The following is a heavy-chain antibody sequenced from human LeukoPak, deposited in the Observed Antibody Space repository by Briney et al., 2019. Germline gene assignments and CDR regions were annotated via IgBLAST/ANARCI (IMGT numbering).Heavy chain of an antibody. CDR2: ISSSSSTI. CDR1: GFTFSSYS. CDR3: ARDQSHGSGSYSFDY. J-gene: IGHJ4*02. D-gene: IGHD3-10*01. Sequence: GGSPRLSCAASGFTFSSYSMNWVRQAPGKGLEWVSYISSSSSTIYYADSVKGRFTISRDNAKNSLYLQMNSLRAEDTAVYYCARDQSHGSGSYSFDYWGQGTLVTVSS. V-gene: IGHV3-48*01.